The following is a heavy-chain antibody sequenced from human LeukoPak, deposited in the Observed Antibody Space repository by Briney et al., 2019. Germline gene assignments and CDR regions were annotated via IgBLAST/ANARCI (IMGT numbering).Heavy chain of an antibody. J-gene: IGHJ4*02. V-gene: IGHV3-23*01. CDR2: ICGNTVNT. D-gene: IGHD1-26*01. CDR1: GFTFSSYA. Sequence: GGSLRLSCAASGFTFSSYAMSWVRQAPGKGLEWVSSICGNTVNTYYTDSVKGRFTISRDNSKSTLSLQMNSLRAEDTAVYYCARGYSGSYRIDYWGRGTLVTVSS. CDR3: ARGYSGSYRIDY.